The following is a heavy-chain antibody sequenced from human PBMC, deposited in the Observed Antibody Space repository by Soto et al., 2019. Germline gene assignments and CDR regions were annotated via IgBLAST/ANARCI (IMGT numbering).Heavy chain of an antibody. CDR1: GGTFSNYA. J-gene: IGHJ5*02. D-gene: IGHD6-19*01. V-gene: IGHV1-69*13. CDR3: ARGAVVAVAGTFRENWFDP. CDR2: IITIFGTA. Sequence: ASVKVSCKASGGTFSNYAISWVRQAPGQGLEWMGGIITIFGTANYAQKLQGRVTITADESTRTVYMELSSLRSEDTAVYYCARGAVVAVAGTFRENWFDPWGQGTLVTVSS.